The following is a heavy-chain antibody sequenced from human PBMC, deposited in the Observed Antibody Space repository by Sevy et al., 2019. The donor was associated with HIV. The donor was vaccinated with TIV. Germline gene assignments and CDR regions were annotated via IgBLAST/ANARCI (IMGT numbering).Heavy chain of an antibody. D-gene: IGHD3-22*01. Sequence: SETLSLTCTVSGGSISSGDYYWSWIRQPPGKGLEWIGYIYYSGSTYYNPSLKSRVTISVDTSKNQFSLKLSSVTAADTAVYYCARVKGGYYYDSSGYSTGSAFDIWGQRTMVTVSS. CDR3: ARVKGGYYYDSSGYSTGSAFDI. J-gene: IGHJ3*02. CDR2: IYYSGST. V-gene: IGHV4-30-4*01. CDR1: GGSISSGDYY.